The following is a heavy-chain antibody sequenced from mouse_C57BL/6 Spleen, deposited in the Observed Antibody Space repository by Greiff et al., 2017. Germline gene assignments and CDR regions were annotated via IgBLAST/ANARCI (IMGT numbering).Heavy chain of an antibody. D-gene: IGHD1-1*02. J-gene: IGHJ2*01. V-gene: IGHV5-6*01. CDR3: ARQGGYIDY. CDR1: GFTFSSYG. Sequence: EVMLVESGGDLVKPGGSLKLSCAASGFTFSSYGMSWVRQTPDKRLEWVATISSGGSYTYYPDSVKGRFTISRDNAKNTLYLQMSSLKSEDTAKYYCARQGGYIDYWGQGTTLTVSS. CDR2: ISSGGSYT.